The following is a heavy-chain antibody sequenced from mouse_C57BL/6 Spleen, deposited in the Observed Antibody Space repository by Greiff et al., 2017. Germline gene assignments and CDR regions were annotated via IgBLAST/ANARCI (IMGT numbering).Heavy chain of an antibody. V-gene: IGHV3-6*01. Sequence: EVQRVESGPGLVKPSQSLSLTCSVTGYSITSGYYWNWIRQFPGNKLEWMGYISYDGSNNYNPSLKNRISITRDTSKNQFFLKLNSVTTEDTATYYCAREGMYYGNYLDYWGQGTTLTVSS. CDR1: GYSITSGYY. J-gene: IGHJ2*01. CDR2: ISYDGSN. D-gene: IGHD2-1*01. CDR3: AREGMYYGNYLDY.